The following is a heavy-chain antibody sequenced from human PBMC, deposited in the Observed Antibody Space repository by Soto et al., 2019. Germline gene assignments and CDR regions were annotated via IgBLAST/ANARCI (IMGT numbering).Heavy chain of an antibody. D-gene: IGHD2-2*01. CDR3: ARVVPGAEAWFGP. CDR2: ISLYSDGT. J-gene: IGHJ5*02. Sequence: ASVKVSCKTSGYTFSNYGITWVRQAPGQPLEWLGWISLYSDGTNYAQKFQGRVSMTTDTSKTTAYMELRSLRSDDTAVYYCARVVPGAEAWFGPWGQGTLVTVS. V-gene: IGHV1-18*01. CDR1: GYTFSNYG.